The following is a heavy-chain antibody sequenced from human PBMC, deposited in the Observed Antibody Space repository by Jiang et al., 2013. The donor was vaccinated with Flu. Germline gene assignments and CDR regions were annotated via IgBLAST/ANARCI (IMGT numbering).Heavy chain of an antibody. CDR2: IYYSGST. V-gene: IGHV4-59*01. D-gene: IGHD6-13*01. CDR3: AGLNGIAAPGD. CDR1: GGSISSYY. J-gene: IGHJ4*02. Sequence: LLKPSETLSLTCAVSGGSISSYYWSWIRQPPGKGLEWIGYIYYSGSTNYNPSLKSRVTMSVDTSKNRFSLKLTSVTAADTAVYYCAGLNGIAAPGDWGQGTLVTVSS.